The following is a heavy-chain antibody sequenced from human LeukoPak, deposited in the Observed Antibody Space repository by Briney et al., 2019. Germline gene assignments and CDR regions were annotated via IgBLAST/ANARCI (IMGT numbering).Heavy chain of an antibody. J-gene: IGHJ3*02. V-gene: IGHV1-2*02. Sequence: ASVKVSCKASGYTFTGYYMHWVRQAPGQGLEWMGWINPNSGGTNYAQKFQGRVTMTRDTSISTAYMELSRLRFDDTAVYYCARRPVTYYDFWSGPRNDAFDIWGQGTMVTVSS. D-gene: IGHD3-3*01. CDR2: INPNSGGT. CDR3: ARRPVTYYDFWSGPRNDAFDI. CDR1: GYTFTGYY.